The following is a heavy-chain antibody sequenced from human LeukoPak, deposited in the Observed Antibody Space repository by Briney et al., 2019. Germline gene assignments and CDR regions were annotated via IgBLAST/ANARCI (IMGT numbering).Heavy chain of an antibody. Sequence: PSETLSLTCAVSGGSFSGYYWTWIRQPPGKGLEWIGEINHSGSANYNPSLKSRVTISLDTSKNQFSLKLSSVAAADTAVCYCARGQGTVTTHWGQGTLVTVSS. CDR3: ARGQGTVTTH. CDR2: INHSGSA. D-gene: IGHD4-17*01. V-gene: IGHV4-34*01. CDR1: GGSFSGYY. J-gene: IGHJ4*02.